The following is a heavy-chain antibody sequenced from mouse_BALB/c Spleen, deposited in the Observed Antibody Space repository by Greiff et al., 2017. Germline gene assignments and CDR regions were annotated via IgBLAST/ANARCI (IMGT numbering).Heavy chain of an antibody. CDR2: IDPANGNT. CDR1: GFNIKDTY. CDR3: ARGLYYGSSDDY. Sequence: EVQLQQSGAELVKPGASVKLSCTASGFNIKDTYMHWVKQRPEQGLEWIGRIDPANGNTKYDPKFQGKATITADTSSNTAYLQLSSLTSEDTAVYYCARGLYYGSSDDYWGQGTTLTVSS. J-gene: IGHJ2*01. D-gene: IGHD1-1*01. V-gene: IGHV14-3*02.